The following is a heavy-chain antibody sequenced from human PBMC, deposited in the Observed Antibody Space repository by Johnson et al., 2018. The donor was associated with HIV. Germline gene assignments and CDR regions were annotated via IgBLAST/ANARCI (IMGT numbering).Heavy chain of an antibody. CDR1: RFTFDDYA. CDR2: INWDGDST. CDR3: AKGGSSWSDDAFDI. Sequence: VQLVESGGVVVQPGGSLRLSCETSRFTFDDYAMHWVRQAPGKGLEWVSLINWDGDSTYYADSVKGRFTISRDNSKNSLYLQMNSLRPEDTAGYYCAKGGSSWSDDAFDIWGQGTMVTVSS. V-gene: IGHV3-43D*03. J-gene: IGHJ3*02. D-gene: IGHD6-13*01.